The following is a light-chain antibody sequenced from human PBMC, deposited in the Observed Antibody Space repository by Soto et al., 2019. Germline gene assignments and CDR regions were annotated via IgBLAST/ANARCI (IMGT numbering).Light chain of an antibody. CDR1: QSVSSY. Sequence: EIALTKSPATLSLSPGERATLSCRASQSVSSYLAWYQQKPGQTPRLLIYDASNRATGIPARFSGSGSGTDFTLTIRSLGPEDFAVYYCQQRSNWPKTFGQGTKLEIK. J-gene: IGKJ2*01. CDR2: DAS. V-gene: IGKV3-11*01. CDR3: QQRSNWPKT.